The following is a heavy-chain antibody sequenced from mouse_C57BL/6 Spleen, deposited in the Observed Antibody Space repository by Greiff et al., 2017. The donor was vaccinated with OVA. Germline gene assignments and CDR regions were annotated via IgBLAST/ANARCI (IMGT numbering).Heavy chain of an antibody. J-gene: IGHJ3*01. D-gene: IGHD2-5*01. Sequence: EVKLVESGEGLVKPGGSLKLSCAASGFTFSSYAMSWVRQTPEKRLEWVAYISSGGDYIYYADTVKGRFTISRDNARNTLYLQMSSLKSEDTAMYYCTRSYSNEAWFAYWGQGTLVTVSA. CDR3: TRSYSNEAWFAY. CDR1: GFTFSSYA. CDR2: ISSGGDYI. V-gene: IGHV5-9-1*02.